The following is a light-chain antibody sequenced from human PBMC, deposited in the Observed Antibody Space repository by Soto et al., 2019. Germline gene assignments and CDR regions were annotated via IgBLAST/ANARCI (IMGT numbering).Light chain of an antibody. V-gene: IGKV3-15*01. Sequence: EVVMTQSPATLSVSPGDRATLSCRASQSVDTNVAWYQQKPGQAPRLLVHSASTRATGIPARFTGIGSGTDFTLTISRLEPEDFAVYYCQQFGSSPRTFGQGTKVEIK. CDR1: QSVDTN. CDR2: SAS. J-gene: IGKJ1*01. CDR3: QQFGSSPRT.